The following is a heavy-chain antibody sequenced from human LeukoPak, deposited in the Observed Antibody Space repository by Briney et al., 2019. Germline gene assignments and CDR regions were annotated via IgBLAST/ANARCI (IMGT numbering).Heavy chain of an antibody. J-gene: IGHJ3*02. Sequence: GGSLRLSCAASGFTFSNYAMHWVRQAPGKGLEWVAFIRYDGSNKYYGDSVEGRFTISRDNSKNTVYVRMNSLRPEDTAVYFCAKGRSSTTSLAAFDIWGQGTVVTVSS. V-gene: IGHV3-30*02. CDR3: AKGRSSTTSLAAFDI. CDR2: IRYDGSNK. CDR1: GFTFSNYA. D-gene: IGHD2-2*01.